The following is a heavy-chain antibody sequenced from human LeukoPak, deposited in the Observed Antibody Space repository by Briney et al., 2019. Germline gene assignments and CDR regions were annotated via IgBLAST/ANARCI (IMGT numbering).Heavy chain of an antibody. CDR1: GFTFSSYA. CDR3: ARGPSGSPPFGY. Sequence: GGSLRLSCAASGFTFSSYAMSWVRQAPGKGLKWVSAISGSGGSTYYADSVKGRFTISRDNSKNTLYLQMNSLRAEDTAVYYCARGPSGSPPFGYWGQGTLVTVSS. D-gene: IGHD1-26*01. J-gene: IGHJ4*02. V-gene: IGHV3-23*01. CDR2: ISGSGGST.